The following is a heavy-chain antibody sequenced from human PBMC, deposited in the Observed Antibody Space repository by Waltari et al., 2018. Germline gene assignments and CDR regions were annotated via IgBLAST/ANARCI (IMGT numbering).Heavy chain of an antibody. Sequence: QVQLVESVGGVVQPGRSLRLSLAASGFVFSPFGMHWGRQAPGKGLEWVAVISYDGSNKYYSDSVKGRFTIARDNSKNTLSLLMNSLRIEDTAVYYCAKPQANRGYTYDPIHFDSWGQGTLVTVSS. CDR3: AKPQANRGYTYDPIHFDS. V-gene: IGHV3-30*18. J-gene: IGHJ4*02. CDR2: ISYDGSNK. D-gene: IGHD5-18*01. CDR1: GFVFSPFG.